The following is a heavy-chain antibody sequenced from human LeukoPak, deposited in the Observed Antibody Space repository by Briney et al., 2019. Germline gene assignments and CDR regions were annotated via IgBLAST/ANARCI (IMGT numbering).Heavy chain of an antibody. CDR2: INHSGST. Sequence: SETLSLTCAVYGGSFSGYYWSWIRQPPGKGLEWIGEINHSGSTNYNPSLKSRVTISVDTSKNQFSLKLSSVTAADTAVYYCARVGSTSGRYTDFDYWGQGTLVTVSS. CDR1: GGSFSGYY. D-gene: IGHD1-26*01. J-gene: IGHJ4*02. V-gene: IGHV4-34*01. CDR3: ARVGSTSGRYTDFDY.